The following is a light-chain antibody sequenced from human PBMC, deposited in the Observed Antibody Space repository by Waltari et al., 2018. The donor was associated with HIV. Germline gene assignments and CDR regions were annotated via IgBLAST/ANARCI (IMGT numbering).Light chain of an antibody. J-gene: IGLJ1*01. CDR2: DVS. V-gene: IGLV2-14*03. CDR1: SSDVGGYNY. Sequence: QSALTQPASVSGSPGQSITISCTGTSSDVGGYNYDSWYQQHPGKAPKLMIYDVSHRPSGVSNRFSGSKSGNTASLTISGLQAEDEADYYCSSYTSSSTLDVFGTGTKVTVL. CDR3: SSYTSSSTLDV.